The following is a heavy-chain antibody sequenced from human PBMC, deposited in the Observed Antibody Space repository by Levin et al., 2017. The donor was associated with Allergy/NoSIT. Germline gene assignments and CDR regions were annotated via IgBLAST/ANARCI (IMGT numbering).Heavy chain of an antibody. CDR2: LIASGDKT. Sequence: GGSLRLSCAASGFTFASYAMAWVRQAPGKGLEWVSTLIASGDKTFYADSVKGRFTISRDTSKNTLYLQMNSLTADDSAIYYCEKAKFTTGFSGDSWGQGTLVTVSS. D-gene: IGHD3-10*01. CDR3: EKAKFTTGFSGDS. V-gene: IGHV3-23*01. J-gene: IGHJ4*02. CDR1: GFTFASYA.